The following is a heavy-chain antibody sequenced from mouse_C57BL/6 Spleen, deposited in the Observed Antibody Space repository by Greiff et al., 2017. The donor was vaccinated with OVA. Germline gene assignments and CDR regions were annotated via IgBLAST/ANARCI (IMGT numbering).Heavy chain of an antibody. CDR1: GFTFSSYT. V-gene: IGHV5-9*01. J-gene: IGHJ1*03. Sequence: EVKLMESGGGLVKPGGSLKLSCAASGFTFSSYTMSWVRQTPEKRLEWVATISGGGGNTYYPDSVKGRFTISRDNAKNTLYLQMSSLRSEDTALYYCARHGSYWYFDVWGTGTTVTVSS. CDR2: ISGGGGNT. CDR3: ARHGSYWYFDV. D-gene: IGHD1-1*02.